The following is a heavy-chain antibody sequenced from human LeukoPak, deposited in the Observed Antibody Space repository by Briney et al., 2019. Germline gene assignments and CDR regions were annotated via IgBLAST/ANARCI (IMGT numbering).Heavy chain of an antibody. CDR3: ARSTYCGGDCYPALGY. Sequence: GGSLRLSCAASGFTFSIYDMAWVRQAPGKGLEWVSKIDSSGGSTLYAGPVRGRFTISRDNAKNSLYLQMNSLRDEDTAVYYCARSTYCGGDCYPALGYWGQGTPVTVSS. CDR1: GFTFSIYD. J-gene: IGHJ4*02. V-gene: IGHV3-23*01. D-gene: IGHD2-21*02. CDR2: IDSSGGST.